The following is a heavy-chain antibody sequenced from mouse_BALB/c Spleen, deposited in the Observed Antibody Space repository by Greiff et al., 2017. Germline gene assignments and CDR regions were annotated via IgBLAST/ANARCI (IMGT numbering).Heavy chain of an antibody. D-gene: IGHD2-1*01. CDR2: INSNGGST. CDR1: GFTFSSYG. J-gene: IGHJ4*01. Sequence: EVKLVESGGGLVQPGGSLKLSCAASGFTFSSYGMSWVRQTPDKRLELVATINSNGGSTYYPDSVKGRFTISRDNAKNTLYLQMSSLKSEDTAMYYCSRASYYGNYGAIDYWGQGTSVTVSS. CDR3: SRASYYGNYGAIDY. V-gene: IGHV5-6-3*01.